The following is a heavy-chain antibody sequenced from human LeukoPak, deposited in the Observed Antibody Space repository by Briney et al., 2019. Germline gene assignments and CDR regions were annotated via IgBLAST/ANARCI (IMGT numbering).Heavy chain of an antibody. CDR2: IYTSGST. J-gene: IGHJ6*03. D-gene: IGHD3-10*01. V-gene: IGHV4-61*02. Sequence: PSETLSLTCTVSGGSISSGSHYWTWIRQPAGKGLEWIGRIYTSGSTNYNPSLKSRVTISVDTSKNQFSLKLSSVTAADTAVYYCARGVTMVRGVAYYYYMDVWGKGTTVTVSS. CDR1: GGSISSGSHY. CDR3: ARGVTMVRGVAYYYYMDV.